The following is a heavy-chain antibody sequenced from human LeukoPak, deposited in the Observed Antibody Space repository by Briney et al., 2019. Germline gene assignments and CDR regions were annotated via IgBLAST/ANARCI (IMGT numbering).Heavy chain of an antibody. CDR2: ISYSGST. V-gene: IGHV4-59*01. J-gene: IGHJ4*02. CDR3: ARGGGYNYADY. Sequence: PSETLSLTCTVSGGSISTYYWTWIRQPPGKGLEWIGYISYSGSTNYSPFLKSRVTISVDTSKNQFSLKLSSVTAADTAVYYCARGGGYNYADYWGQGTLVTVSS. CDR1: GGSISTYY. D-gene: IGHD5-18*01.